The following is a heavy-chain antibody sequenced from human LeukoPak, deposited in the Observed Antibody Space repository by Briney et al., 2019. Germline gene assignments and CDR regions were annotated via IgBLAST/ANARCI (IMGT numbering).Heavy chain of an antibody. Sequence: GASVKVSCKASGYTFTSYGISWVRQAPGQGLEWMGWISAYNGNTNYAQKLQGRVTMTTDTSTSTAYMELRSLRSEDTAVYYCARGGSYSSSWYQFFDYWGQGTLVTVSS. CDR2: ISAYNGNT. D-gene: IGHD6-13*01. V-gene: IGHV1-18*01. CDR1: GYTFTSYG. J-gene: IGHJ4*02. CDR3: ARGGSYSSSWYQFFDY.